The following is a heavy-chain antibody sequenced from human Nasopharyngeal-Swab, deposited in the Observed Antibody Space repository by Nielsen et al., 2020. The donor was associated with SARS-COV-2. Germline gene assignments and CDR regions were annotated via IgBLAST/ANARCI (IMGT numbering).Heavy chain of an antibody. V-gene: IGHV3-9*01. Sequence: SLKISCAASGFTFDDYAMHWVRQAPGKGLEWVSGISWNSGSIGYADSVKGRFTISRDNAKNSLYLQMNSLRAEDTALYYCAKANYDYVWGSYSDYWGLGTLVTVSS. CDR1: GFTFDDYA. CDR2: ISWNSGSI. D-gene: IGHD3-16*01. CDR3: AKANYDYVWGSYSDY. J-gene: IGHJ4*02.